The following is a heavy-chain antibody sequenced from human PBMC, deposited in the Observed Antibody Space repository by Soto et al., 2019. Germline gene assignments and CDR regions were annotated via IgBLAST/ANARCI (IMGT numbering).Heavy chain of an antibody. V-gene: IGHV4-34*01. CDR1: GGSFSGYY. J-gene: IGHJ6*04. CDR2: INHSGST. Sequence: SETLSLTCAVYGGSFSGYYWSWIRQPPGKGLEWIGEINHSGSTNYNPSLKSRVTISVDTSKNQFSLKLSSVTAADTAVYYCARVWYSSSSWVDVWGKGTTVTVSS. CDR3: ARVWYSSSSWVDV. D-gene: IGHD6-6*01.